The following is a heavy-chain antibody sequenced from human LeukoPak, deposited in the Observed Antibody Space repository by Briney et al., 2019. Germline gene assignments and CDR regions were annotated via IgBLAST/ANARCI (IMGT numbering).Heavy chain of an antibody. D-gene: IGHD3-3*01. CDR3: ARGQAFFWSGHYFDY. J-gene: IGHJ4*02. CDR2: INHSGST. Sequence: SETLSLTCAVYGGSFSGYYWSWIRQPPGKGLEWSGEINHSGSTNYNPSLTRRVTLSVDTTKNQFSLKLSSVAAADPAVYYCARGQAFFWSGHYFDYWGQGTLVTVSS. V-gene: IGHV4-34*01. CDR1: GGSFSGYY.